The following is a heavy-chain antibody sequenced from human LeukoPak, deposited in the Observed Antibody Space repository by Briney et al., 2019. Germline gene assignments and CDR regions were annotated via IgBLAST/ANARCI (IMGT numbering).Heavy chain of an antibody. CDR1: GYTFTSYY. V-gene: IGHV1-46*01. Sequence: ASVKVSCKASGYTFTSYYLHWVRQAPGQGLEWMGIINPSGGSTSYAQKFQGRVTMTRDMSTRTVYMELSSLRSEDTAVYYCARDRVREMATITDYWGQGTLVTVSS. CDR3: ARDRVREMATITDY. D-gene: IGHD5-24*01. CDR2: INPSGGST. J-gene: IGHJ4*02.